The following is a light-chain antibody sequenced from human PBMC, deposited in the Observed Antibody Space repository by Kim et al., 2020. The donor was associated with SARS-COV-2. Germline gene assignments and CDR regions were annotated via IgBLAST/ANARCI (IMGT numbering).Light chain of an antibody. CDR2: GAS. J-gene: IGKJ2*01. CDR1: QCIRKV. V-gene: IGKV1-16*01. Sequence: SGAVRDRITISCRASQCIRKVLVWLQQRPGKAPKPLIYGASSLQSGVSSMFSGSGSGTDFTLTISSLQPEDFATYYCQQYETFPYTFGQGTKL. CDR3: QQYETFPYT.